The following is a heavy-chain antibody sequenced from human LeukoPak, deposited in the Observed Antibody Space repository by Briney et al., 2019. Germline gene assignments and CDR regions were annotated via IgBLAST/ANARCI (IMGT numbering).Heavy chain of an antibody. CDR3: ALAGYSYGKDY. CDR1: GVSFSGYY. Sequence: SETLSLTCAVYGVSFSGYYWSWIRQPPGKGLEWIGEINHSGSTNYNPSLKSRVTISVGTSKNQFSLKLSSVTAADTAVYYCALAGYSYGKDYWGQGTLVTVSS. D-gene: IGHD5-18*01. CDR2: INHSGST. J-gene: IGHJ4*02. V-gene: IGHV4-34*01.